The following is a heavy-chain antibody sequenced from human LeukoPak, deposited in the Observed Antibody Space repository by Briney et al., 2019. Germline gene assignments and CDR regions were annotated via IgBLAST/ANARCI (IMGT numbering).Heavy chain of an antibody. D-gene: IGHD3-3*01. V-gene: IGHV4-34*01. J-gene: IGHJ3*02. CDR2: INHSGST. CDR3: ARGRVTIFGVVIPRGRAFDI. CDR1: GGSFSGYY. Sequence: SETLSLTCAVYGGSFSGYYWSWIRQPPGKGLKWIGEINHSGSTNYNPSLKSRVTISVDTSKNQFSLKLSSVTAADTAVYYCARGRVTIFGVVIPRGRAFDIWGQGTMVTVSS.